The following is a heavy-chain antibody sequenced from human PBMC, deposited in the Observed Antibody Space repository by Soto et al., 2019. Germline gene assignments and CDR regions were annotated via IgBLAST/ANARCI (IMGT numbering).Heavy chain of an antibody. D-gene: IGHD6-13*01. J-gene: IGHJ4*02. Sequence: ASVKVSCKASGYTFTGYYMHWVRQAPGQGLEWMGWINPNSGGTNYAQKFQGRVTMTRDTSISTAYMEPSRLRSDDTAVYYCARDPPRTGWGSSWYYWGQGTLVTVSS. V-gene: IGHV1-2*02. CDR1: GYTFTGYY. CDR2: INPNSGGT. CDR3: ARDPPRTGWGSSWYY.